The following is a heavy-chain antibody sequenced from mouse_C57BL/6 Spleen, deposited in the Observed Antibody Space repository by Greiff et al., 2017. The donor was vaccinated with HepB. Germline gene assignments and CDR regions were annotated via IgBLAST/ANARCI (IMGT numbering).Heavy chain of an antibody. Sequence: QVQLQQPGAELVRPGTSVKLSCKASGYTFTSYWMHWVKQRPGQGLEWIGVIDPSDSYTNYNQKFKGKATLTVDTSSSTAYMQLSSLTSEDSAVYYCARGEGTGGYYYAMDYWGQGTSVTVSS. CDR3: ARGEGTGGYYYAMDY. V-gene: IGHV1-59*01. J-gene: IGHJ4*01. CDR1: GYTFTSYW. CDR2: IDPSDSYT. D-gene: IGHD3-3*01.